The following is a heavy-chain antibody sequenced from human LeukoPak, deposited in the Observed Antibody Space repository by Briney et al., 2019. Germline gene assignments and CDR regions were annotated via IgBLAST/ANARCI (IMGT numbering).Heavy chain of an antibody. Sequence: SETLSLTCTVSGGSISSYYWSWIRQPPGKGLEWIGYIYYSGSTNYNPSLKSRVTISVDTSKNRFSLKLSSVTAADTAVYHCARTNTAMAYGFDSWGQGTLVTVSS. CDR3: ARTNTAMAYGFDS. J-gene: IGHJ4*02. D-gene: IGHD5-18*01. V-gene: IGHV4-59*01. CDR2: IYYSGST. CDR1: GGSISSYY.